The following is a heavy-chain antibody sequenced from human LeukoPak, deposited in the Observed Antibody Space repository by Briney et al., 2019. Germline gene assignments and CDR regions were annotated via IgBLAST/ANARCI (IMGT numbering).Heavy chain of an antibody. J-gene: IGHJ4*02. CDR2: ISSDPNYI. D-gene: IGHD4-17*01. Sequence: GGSLRLSCAASGFTFSNAWMSWVRQAPGKGLEWVSTISSDPNYIYYGASVKGRFTISRDNAENSVFLQMNSLRAEDTAVYFCARDLRYGVVLETDDRGNYWGQGTLVVVSS. CDR1: GFTFSNAW. CDR3: ARDLRYGVVLETDDRGNY. V-gene: IGHV3-21*01.